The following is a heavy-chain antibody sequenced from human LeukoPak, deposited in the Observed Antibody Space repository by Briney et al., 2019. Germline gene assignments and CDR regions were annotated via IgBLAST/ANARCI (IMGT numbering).Heavy chain of an antibody. CDR3: ARDSGGIVHHNGFDP. CDR2: ISAYNGNT. CDR1: GYTFTSYG. D-gene: IGHD2-8*01. Sequence: GASVKVSCKASGYTFTSYGISWVRQAPGQGLEWMGWISAYNGNTNYAQKLQGRVTMTTDTSTSTAYMELRSLRSDDTAMYYCARDSGGIVHHNGFDPWGQGTLVTVSS. V-gene: IGHV1-18*01. J-gene: IGHJ5*02.